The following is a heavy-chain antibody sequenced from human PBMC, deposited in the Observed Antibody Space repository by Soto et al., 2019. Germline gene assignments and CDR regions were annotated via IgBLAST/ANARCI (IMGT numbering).Heavy chain of an antibody. CDR1: GFTLSNAC. J-gene: IGHJ4*02. Sequence: PGGSLTLSCTASGFTLSNACMSWVRQAPGKGLEWVGRIKSKSDGGTTDYAAPVKGRVAISRDDSSNTLYLQMNSLKTEDTAVYYCTTEHAVFGVVIVPFDYWGQGTLVTVSS. CDR3: TTEHAVFGVVIVPFDY. D-gene: IGHD3-3*01. V-gene: IGHV3-15*01. CDR2: IKSKSDGGTT.